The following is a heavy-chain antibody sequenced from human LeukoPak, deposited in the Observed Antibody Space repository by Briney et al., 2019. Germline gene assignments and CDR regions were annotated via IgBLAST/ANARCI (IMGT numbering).Heavy chain of an antibody. V-gene: IGHV3-15*01. CDR1: GITLSDFW. CDR2: IKATIHGETI. CDR3: TRRSTI. J-gene: IGHJ4*02. Sequence: PGGSLRLSCAASGITLSDFWFSWVRQAPGKGLEWVARIKATIHGETIDYAAPVRGRFIISRDDSRNTVYLQMNSLKFEDTAMYYCTRRSTIWGRGTRVTVSS. D-gene: IGHD5-24*01.